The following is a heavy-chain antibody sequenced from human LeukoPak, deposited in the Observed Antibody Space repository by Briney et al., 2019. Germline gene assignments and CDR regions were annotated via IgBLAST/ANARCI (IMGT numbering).Heavy chain of an antibody. J-gene: IGHJ4*02. CDR1: GYTFSGCY. CDR2: INPNSGGT. V-gene: IGHV1-2*02. CDR3: ARGRGPRYYDSSGLYYFDY. Sequence: ASVKVSCKTYGYTFSGCYMNWVRQAPGQGLEWMGRINPNSGGTNYAQKFQGRVTMTRDTSISTAYMELSSLKSDDTAVYYCARGRGPRYYDSSGLYYFDYWGQGTLVTVSS. D-gene: IGHD3-22*01.